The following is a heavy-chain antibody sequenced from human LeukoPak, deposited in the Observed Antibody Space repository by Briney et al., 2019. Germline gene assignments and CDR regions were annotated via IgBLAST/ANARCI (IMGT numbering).Heavy chain of an antibody. CDR2: IKQDGSDK. J-gene: IGHJ4*02. V-gene: IGHV3-7*01. CDR1: GFTFSTYW. D-gene: IGHD2-2*01. Sequence: QPGGSLRLPCAASGFTFSTYWMSWVRQAPGKGLEWVANIKQDGSDKYYVDSVKGRFTISRDNAKNSLFLQMNSLRAEDTAVYYCARVRCSSNSCFPDYWGQGTLVTVSS. CDR3: ARVRCSSNSCFPDY.